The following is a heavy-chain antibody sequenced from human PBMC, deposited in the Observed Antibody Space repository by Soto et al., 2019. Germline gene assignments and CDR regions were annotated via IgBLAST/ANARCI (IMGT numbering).Heavy chain of an antibody. CDR1: GFTFSSDG. J-gene: IGHJ2*01. V-gene: IGHV3-33*01. D-gene: IGHD4-17*01. CDR3: ARDPRLYGDYAEGYFDL. CDR2: IWYDGSNK. Sequence: QVQLVESGGGVVQPGRSLRLSGSASGFTFSSDGMHWVRQAPGKGLAWVAVIWYDGSNKYYADSVKGRFTISRDNSKNTLYLQMNSLRAEDTAVYYCARDPRLYGDYAEGYFDLWGRGTLVTVSS.